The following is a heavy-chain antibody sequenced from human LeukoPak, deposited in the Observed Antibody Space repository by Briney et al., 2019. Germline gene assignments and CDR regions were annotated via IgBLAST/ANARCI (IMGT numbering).Heavy chain of an antibody. CDR1: GGSISSGDYY. D-gene: IGHD2-21*02. J-gene: IGHJ6*02. Sequence: SETLSLTCTVSGGSISSGDYYWSWIRQPPGKGLEWLGYIYYSGSTYYNPSLKSRVTISVDTSKNQFSLKLSSVTAADTAVYYCARDQVVTTGPYYYYYGMDVWGQGTTVTVSS. CDR3: ARDQVVTTGPYYYYYGMDV. CDR2: IYYSGST. V-gene: IGHV4-30-4*01.